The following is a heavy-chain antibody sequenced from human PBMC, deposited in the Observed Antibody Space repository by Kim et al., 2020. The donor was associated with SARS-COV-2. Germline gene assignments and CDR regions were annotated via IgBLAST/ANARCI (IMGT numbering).Heavy chain of an antibody. Sequence: SVKVSCKASGGTFSSYAISWVRQAPGQGLEWMGGIIPIFGTANYAQKFQGRVTITADESTSTAYMELSSLRSEDTAVYYCARDSKVTTLQGIMDVWGQGTTVTVSS. CDR3: ARDSKVTTLQGIMDV. J-gene: IGHJ6*02. CDR1: GGTFSSYA. CDR2: IIPIFGTA. V-gene: IGHV1-69*13. D-gene: IGHD4-17*01.